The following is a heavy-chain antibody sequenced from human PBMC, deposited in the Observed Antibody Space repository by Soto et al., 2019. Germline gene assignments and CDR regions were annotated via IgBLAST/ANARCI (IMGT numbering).Heavy chain of an antibody. Sequence: GASVKVSCKASGYTFTSYDINWVRQATGQGLEWMGWMNPNSGNTGYAQKFQGRVTMTRNTSISTAYMELSSLRSEDTAVYYCARAGAYNWNYDYYYYYMDVWGKGTTVTVSS. V-gene: IGHV1-8*01. CDR3: ARAGAYNWNYDYYYYYMDV. D-gene: IGHD1-7*01. CDR2: MNPNSGNT. J-gene: IGHJ6*03. CDR1: GYTFTSYD.